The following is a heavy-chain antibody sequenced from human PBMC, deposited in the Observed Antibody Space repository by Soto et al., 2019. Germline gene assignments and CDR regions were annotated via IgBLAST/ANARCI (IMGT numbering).Heavy chain of an antibody. CDR1: GFRFSRYG. CDR2: ISYDGTKT. V-gene: IGHV3-30*18. CDR3: AKASKGWELLYFGD. J-gene: IGHJ4*02. D-gene: IGHD1-26*01. Sequence: QVQLVESGGGVVQPGRSLRLSCAASGFRFSRYGMYWVRQAPGKGLDWVAAISYDGTKTYYGDSVKGRFTISRDDSKTTVYLQMNSLKTEDTAVYYCAKASKGWELLYFGDWGQGTLVTVSS.